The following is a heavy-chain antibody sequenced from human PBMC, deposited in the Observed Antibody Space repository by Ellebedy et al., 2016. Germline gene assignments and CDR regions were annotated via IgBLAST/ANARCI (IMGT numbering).Heavy chain of an antibody. CDR3: ARDGMATDYYYYMDV. CDR2: TNSDGSTT. CDR1: GFTFSYYW. D-gene: IGHD5-24*01. Sequence: HTGGSLRLSCAASGFTFSYYWMHWVRQAPGKGLVWVSRTNSDGSTTSYADSVRGRFTISRDNAKNRLYLQMNRLRAEDTAVYYCARDGMATDYYYYMDVWGKGTTVTVSS. V-gene: IGHV3-74*01. J-gene: IGHJ6*03.